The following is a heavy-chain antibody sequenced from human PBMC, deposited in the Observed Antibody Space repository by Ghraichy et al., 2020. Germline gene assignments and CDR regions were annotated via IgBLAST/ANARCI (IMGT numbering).Heavy chain of an antibody. CDR1: GFTFSSYG. V-gene: IGHV3-33*01. CDR3: ARGLVTIFGVVTPSNYMDV. Sequence: GRSLRLSCAASGFTFSSYGMHWVRQAPGKGLEWVAVIWYDGSNKYYADSVKGRFTISRDNSKNTLYLRMNSLRAEDTAVYYCARGLVTIFGVVTPSNYMDVWGKGTTVTVSS. D-gene: IGHD3-3*01. CDR2: IWYDGSNK. J-gene: IGHJ6*03.